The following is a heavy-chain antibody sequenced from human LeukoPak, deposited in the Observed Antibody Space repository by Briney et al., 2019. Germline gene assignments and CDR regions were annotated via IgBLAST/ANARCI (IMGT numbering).Heavy chain of an antibody. CDR2: MNPNSGNT. D-gene: IGHD1-26*01. CDR1: GYTFTSYD. J-gene: IGHJ3*02. CDR3: ARGPKWELELYAFDI. V-gene: IGHV1-8*03. Sequence: AAVKVSCKASGYTFTSYDINWVRQATGQGLEWMGWMNPNSGNTGYARKVQGRVTITRNTSISTAYMELSSLRSEDTAVYYCARGPKWELELYAFDIWGQGTMVTVSS.